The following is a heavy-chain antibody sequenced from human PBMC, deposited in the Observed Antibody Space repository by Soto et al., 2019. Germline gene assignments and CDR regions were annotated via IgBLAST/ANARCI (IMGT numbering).Heavy chain of an antibody. V-gene: IGHV3-21*01. CDR2: ISTSSLYI. J-gene: IGHJ4*02. D-gene: IGHD1-26*01. Sequence: VGSLRLSCAASGFTFSSYSMNWVRQAPGKGLEWVSSISTSSLYIYYGDSVKGRFTISRDNAKNSVYLQMNSLRAEDTAVYYCARDGRSGSYSGDYLFDYWGQGTLVTVSS. CDR1: GFTFSSYS. CDR3: ARDGRSGSYSGDYLFDY.